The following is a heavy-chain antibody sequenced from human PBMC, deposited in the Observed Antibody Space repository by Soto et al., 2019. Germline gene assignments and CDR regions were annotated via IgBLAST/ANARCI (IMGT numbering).Heavy chain of an antibody. CDR3: ARGPAFGYCSGGSCYAHPFDY. J-gene: IGHJ4*02. V-gene: IGHV1-46*03. Sequence: ASVKGSCKASGYTLTSDYVHWVRQAPGQGLEWMGIINPSGGSTSYAQKFQGRVTMTRDTSTSTVCMELSSLRSEDTAVYYCARGPAFGYCSGGSCYAHPFDYWGQGTLVTGSS. D-gene: IGHD2-15*01. CDR1: GYTLTSDY. CDR2: INPSGGST.